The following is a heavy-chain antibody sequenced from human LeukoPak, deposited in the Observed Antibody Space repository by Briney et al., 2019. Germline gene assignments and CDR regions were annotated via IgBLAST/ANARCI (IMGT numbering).Heavy chain of an antibody. CDR1: GFTFSNAW. CDR3: TTAAAAGMGLYYYYGMDV. CDR2: IKSKTDGGTT. V-gene: IGHV3-15*01. J-gene: IGHJ6*04. Sequence: PGGSLRLSCAASGFTFSNAWMSWVRQAPGKGLEWVGRIKSKTDGGTTDYAAPVKGRFTISRDDSKNTLYLQMNSLKTEDTAVYYCTTAAAAGMGLYYYYGMDVWGKGTTVTVSS. D-gene: IGHD6-13*01.